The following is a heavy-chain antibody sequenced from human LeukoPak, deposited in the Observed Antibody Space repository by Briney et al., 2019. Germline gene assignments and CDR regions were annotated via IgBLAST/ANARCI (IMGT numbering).Heavy chain of an antibody. CDR2: IYSAGGT. V-gene: IGHV3-66*01. D-gene: IGHD3-22*01. CDR3: ARDVRDSSGYYLPFDY. Sequence: GGSLRLSCAASGFTVSSNYMSWVRQAPGKGLEWVSVIYSAGGTYYADSVKGRFTISRDNSKNTLYLQMNSLRAEDTAVYYCARDVRDSSGYYLPFDYWGQGTLVTVSS. CDR1: GFTVSSNY. J-gene: IGHJ4*02.